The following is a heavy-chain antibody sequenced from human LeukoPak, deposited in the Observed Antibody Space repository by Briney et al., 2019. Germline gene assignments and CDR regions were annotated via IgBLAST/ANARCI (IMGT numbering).Heavy chain of an antibody. D-gene: IGHD3-10*01. Sequence: TSVKVSCKASGFTFTSSAVQWVRQARGQRLEWIGWIVVGSGNTNYAQKFQVRVTITRDMSTSTAYMELSSLRSEDTAVYYCAADLHYYGSGSFGPTLYYFDYWGQGTLVTVSS. V-gene: IGHV1-58*01. CDR2: IVVGSGNT. J-gene: IGHJ4*02. CDR1: GFTFTSSA. CDR3: AADLHYYGSGSFGPTLYYFDY.